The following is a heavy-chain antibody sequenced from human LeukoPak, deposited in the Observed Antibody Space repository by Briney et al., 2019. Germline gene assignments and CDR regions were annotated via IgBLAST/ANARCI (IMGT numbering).Heavy chain of an antibody. CDR1: GFTVSSNY. D-gene: IGHD3-16*02. CDR2: IYSGGST. CDR3: ARDAGYEYVWGSYHY. J-gene: IGHJ4*02. V-gene: IGHV3-66*01. Sequence: GGSLRLSCAASGFTVSSNYMSWVRQAPGKGLEWVSVIYSGGSTYYADSVKGRFTISRDNSKNTLYLQMNSLRAEDTAVYYCARDAGYEYVWGSYHYRGQGTLVTVSS.